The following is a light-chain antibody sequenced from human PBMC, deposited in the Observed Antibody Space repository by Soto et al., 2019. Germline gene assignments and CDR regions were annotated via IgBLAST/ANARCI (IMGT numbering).Light chain of an antibody. V-gene: IGKV3-20*01. CDR2: GAG. Sequence: EVVLTQSPATLSLSPGQKATLSCRANQSVSSSYLAWYQHKPGQAPRLLMFGAGSRATGIPGRFSGSGSGTHVTLIINKLEPEDFAVYYCQQYGSTPHTFGQGTKLEIK. CDR1: QSVSSSY. CDR3: QQYGSTPHT. J-gene: IGKJ2*01.